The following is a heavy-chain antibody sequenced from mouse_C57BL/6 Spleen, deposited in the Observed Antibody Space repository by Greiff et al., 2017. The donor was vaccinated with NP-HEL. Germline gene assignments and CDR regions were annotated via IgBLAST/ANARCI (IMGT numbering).Heavy chain of an antibody. J-gene: IGHJ2*01. CDR3: ARGGDFDY. Sequence: VQLQQSGAELVRPGTSVQMSCKASGYTFTNYWIGWAKQRPGHGLEWIGDIYPGGGYTNYNEKFKGKATLTADKSSSTAYMQFSSLTSEDSAIYYCARGGDFDYWGQGTTLTVSS. V-gene: IGHV1-63*01. CDR2: IYPGGGYT. CDR1: GYTFTNYW.